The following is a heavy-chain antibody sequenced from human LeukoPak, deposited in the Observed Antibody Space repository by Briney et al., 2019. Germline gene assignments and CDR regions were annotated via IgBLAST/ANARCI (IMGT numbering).Heavy chain of an antibody. J-gene: IGHJ4*02. Sequence: GGSLRLSCAASGFTFSSYAMSWVRQAAGKGLEWVSAISGSGGSTYYADSVKGRFTISRDNSKNTLYLQMNSLRAEDTAVYYCAKGPYSSSWSDYWGQGTLVTVSS. CDR3: AKGPYSSSWSDY. V-gene: IGHV3-23*01. CDR2: ISGSGGST. CDR1: GFTFSSYA. D-gene: IGHD6-13*01.